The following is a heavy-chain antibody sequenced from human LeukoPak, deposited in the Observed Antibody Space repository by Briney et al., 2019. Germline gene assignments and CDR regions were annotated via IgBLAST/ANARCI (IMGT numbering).Heavy chain of an antibody. CDR1: GYTFTGYY. CDR3: ARSGRGDRSGIDY. CDR2: INPNSGGT. V-gene: IGHV1-2*02. Sequence: ASVKVSCKASGYTFTGYYIHWVRQAPGQGLEWMGWINPNSGGTNYAQKFQGGVTMTRDTSISTAYMDLSRLRSDDTAVYYCARSGRGDRSGIDYWGQGTLVTVSS. J-gene: IGHJ4*02. D-gene: IGHD6-25*01.